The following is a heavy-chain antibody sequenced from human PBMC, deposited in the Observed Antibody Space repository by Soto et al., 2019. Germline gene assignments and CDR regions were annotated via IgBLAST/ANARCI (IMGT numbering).Heavy chain of an antibody. CDR3: AKRWGNRFLEPRDYFDY. CDR1: GFTLSSSA. CDR2: ISGSGDNT. J-gene: IGHJ4*02. Sequence: GGSLRLSCAASGFTLSSSAMSWVRQAPGKGLEWVSAISGSGDNTYHADSVKGRFTISRDNSKNTLYLQMNSLRAEDTAVYYCAKRWGNRFLEPRDYFDYWGQGTLVTVSS. D-gene: IGHD3-3*01. V-gene: IGHV3-23*01.